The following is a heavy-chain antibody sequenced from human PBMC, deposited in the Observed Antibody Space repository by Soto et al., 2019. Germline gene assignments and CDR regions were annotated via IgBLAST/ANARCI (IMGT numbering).Heavy chain of an antibody. CDR3: ARDLYILTGYHQGEEYYYYGMDV. CDR1: GYTFTGYY. J-gene: IGHJ6*02. Sequence: QVPLVQSGAEVKKPGASVKVSCKASGYTFTGYYMHWVRQAPGQGLEWMGWINPNSGGTNYAQKFQGWVTMTRDTSISTAYMELSRVRSDDTAVYYCARDLYILTGYHQGEEYYYYGMDVWGQGTTVTVSS. D-gene: IGHD3-9*01. V-gene: IGHV1-2*04. CDR2: INPNSGGT.